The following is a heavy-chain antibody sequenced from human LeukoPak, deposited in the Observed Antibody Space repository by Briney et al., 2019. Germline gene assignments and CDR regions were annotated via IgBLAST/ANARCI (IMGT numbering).Heavy chain of an antibody. Sequence: GGSLRLSRAASGFTFSSYSMNWVRQAPGKGLEWVSSISSSSSYIYYADSVKGRFTISRDNSKNTLYLQMNSLRAEDTAMYYCAKGSSAGRPYYFDYWGQGTLVTVSS. CDR2: ISSSSSYI. V-gene: IGHV3-21*04. J-gene: IGHJ4*02. CDR1: GFTFSSYS. D-gene: IGHD3-10*01. CDR3: AKGSSAGRPYYFDY.